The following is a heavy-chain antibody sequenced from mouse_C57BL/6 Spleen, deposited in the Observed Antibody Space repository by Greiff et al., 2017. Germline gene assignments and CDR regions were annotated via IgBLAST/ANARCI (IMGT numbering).Heavy chain of an antibody. Sequence: VKVVESGGGLVKPGGSLKLSCAASGFTFSDYGMHWVRQAPEKGLEWVAYISSGSSTIYYADTVKGRFTISRDNAKNTLFLQMTSLRSEDTAMYYCARPREGYFDYWGQGTTLTVSS. CDR2: ISSGSSTI. CDR1: GFTFSDYG. J-gene: IGHJ2*01. CDR3: ARPREGYFDY. V-gene: IGHV5-17*01.